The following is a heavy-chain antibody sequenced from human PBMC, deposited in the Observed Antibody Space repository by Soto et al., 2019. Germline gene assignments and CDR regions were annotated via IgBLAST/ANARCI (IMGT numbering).Heavy chain of an antibody. CDR3: ARLAYSSSSPIDY. CDR2: IYYSGST. V-gene: IGHV4-59*01. D-gene: IGHD6-6*01. Sequence: SETLSLTCTVSGGSISSYYWSWIRQPPGKGLEWIGYIYYSGSTNYNPSLKCRVTISVDTSKNQFSLKLSSVTAADTAVYYCARLAYSSSSPIDYWGQGTLVTV. J-gene: IGHJ4*02. CDR1: GGSISSYY.